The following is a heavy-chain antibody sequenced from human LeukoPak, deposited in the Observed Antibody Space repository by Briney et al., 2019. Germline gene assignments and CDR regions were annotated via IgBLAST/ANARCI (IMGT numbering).Heavy chain of an antibody. J-gene: IGHJ6*02. D-gene: IGHD4-11*01. CDR1: GGSISSGGYS. V-gene: IGHV4-34*01. CDR2: INHSGST. Sequence: SETLSLTCAVSGGSISSGGYSWSWIRQPPGKGLEWIGEINHSGSTNYNPSLKSRVTISVDTSKNQFSLKLSSVTAADTAVYYCARGTETTVTIYYYYGMDVWGQGTTVTVSS. CDR3: ARGTETTVTIYYYYGMDV.